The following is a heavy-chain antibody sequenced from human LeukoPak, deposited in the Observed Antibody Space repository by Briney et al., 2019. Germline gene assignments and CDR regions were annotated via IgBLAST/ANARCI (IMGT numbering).Heavy chain of an antibody. Sequence: ASVKVSCKASGYTFTSYGISWVRQAPGQGREWMGWISAYNGNTNYAQKLQGRVTMTTDTSTSTAYMELRSLRSDDTAVYYCARLREGMIVVIFDYWGQGTLVTVSS. CDR3: ARLREGMIVVIFDY. CDR1: GYTFTSYG. CDR2: ISAYNGNT. V-gene: IGHV1-18*01. D-gene: IGHD3-22*01. J-gene: IGHJ4*02.